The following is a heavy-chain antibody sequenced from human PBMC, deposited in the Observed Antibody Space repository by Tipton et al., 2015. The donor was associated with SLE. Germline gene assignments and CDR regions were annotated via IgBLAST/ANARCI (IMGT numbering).Heavy chain of an antibody. CDR3: ARDRAICDSTSCFRSYFDS. Sequence: TLSLTCTVSGGSISSGNYYWSWIRQHPGKGLEWIGYIYFSGSTKYNPSLKSRVTISVDTSKNQFSLRLSSVTAADTAVYYCARDRAICDSTSCFRSYFDSWGQGTLVTVSS. V-gene: IGHV4-31*03. J-gene: IGHJ4*02. D-gene: IGHD2-2*01. CDR1: GGSISSGNYY. CDR2: IYFSGST.